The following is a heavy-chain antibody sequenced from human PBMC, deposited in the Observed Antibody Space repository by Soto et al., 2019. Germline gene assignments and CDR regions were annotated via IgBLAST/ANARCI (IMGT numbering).Heavy chain of an antibody. Sequence: VQLLESGGGLVQAGESLRLSCEDSGFSMSTYAMKWVRQIPGKGQEWVAGMTGSGGDIRYADSVKGRFTISKDNSKNTLYLQMNCLRAEDTAMYYCAKDAVYGDGLWLAANWGQGTLVTVSS. CDR3: AKDAVYGDGLWLAAN. CDR1: GFSMSTYA. J-gene: IGHJ4*02. CDR2: MTGSGGDI. D-gene: IGHD2-21*02. V-gene: IGHV3-23*01.